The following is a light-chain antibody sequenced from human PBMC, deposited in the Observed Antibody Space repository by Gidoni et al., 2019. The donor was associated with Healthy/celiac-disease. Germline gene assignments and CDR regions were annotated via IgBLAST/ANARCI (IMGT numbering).Light chain of an antibody. CDR1: QSISSY. V-gene: IGKV1-39*01. Sequence: DIQMTQSPSSLSASVGDRVTITCRASQSISSYLNWYQQKPGKAPKLLIYAASSLQSGVPSRFSGSGSGTDFTLTISSLQPEDFAPYYCQQSYSTPTFGGGTKVEIK. CDR2: AAS. CDR3: QQSYSTPT. J-gene: IGKJ4*01.